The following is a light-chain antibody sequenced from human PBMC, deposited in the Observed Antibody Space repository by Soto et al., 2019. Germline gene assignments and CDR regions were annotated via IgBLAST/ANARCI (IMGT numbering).Light chain of an antibody. J-gene: IGKJ1*01. CDR3: QQYGSSPWT. CDR2: GAS. CDR1: QSVSSSY. Sequence: EIVLTQSPGTLSLSPGERATLSCRASQSVSSSYLAGYQQKPGQAPRLLIYGASSRATGIPDRFSGSGSGTDFTLTISRLEPEYFAVYYCQQYGSSPWTFGQGTKVEIK. V-gene: IGKV3-20*01.